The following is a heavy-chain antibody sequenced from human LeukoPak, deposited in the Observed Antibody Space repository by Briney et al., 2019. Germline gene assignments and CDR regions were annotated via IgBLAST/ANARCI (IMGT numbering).Heavy chain of an antibody. CDR1: GFTVSSNY. D-gene: IGHD3-16*02. Sequence: GGSLRLSCAASGFTVSSNYMSWVRQAPGKGLEWVSVIYSGGSTYYADSVKGRFTISRDNSKNTLYLQMNSLRAEDTAVYYCASSPGFLLDAFGLRLGELSYWGQGTLVTVSS. CDR2: IYSGGST. J-gene: IGHJ4*02. V-gene: IGHV3-53*01. CDR3: ASSPGFLLDAFGLRLGELSY.